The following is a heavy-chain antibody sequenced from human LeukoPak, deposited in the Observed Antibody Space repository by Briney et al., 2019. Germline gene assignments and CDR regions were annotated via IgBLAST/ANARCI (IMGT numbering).Heavy chain of an antibody. J-gene: IGHJ5*02. CDR1: GGSFSGYY. D-gene: IGHD2-2*01. CDR3: ATGHERIVLVPAAIRTVRWFDP. CDR2: INHSGST. V-gene: IGHV4-34*01. Sequence: SETLSLTCAVYGGSFSGYYWIWIRQPPGKGLEWIGEINHSGSTNYNPSLKSRVTISVDTSKNQFSLKLSSVTAADTAVSYCATGHERIVLVPAAIRTVRWFDPRGQGTLVTVSS.